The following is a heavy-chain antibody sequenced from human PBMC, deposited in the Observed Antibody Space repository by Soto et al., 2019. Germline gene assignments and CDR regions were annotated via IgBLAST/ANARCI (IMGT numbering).Heavy chain of an antibody. V-gene: IGHV6-1*01. CDR2: TYYRSRWYN. J-gene: IGHJ6*03. D-gene: IGHD1-7*01. Sequence: QVQLQESGPGLVKPSQTLSLTCAISGDSVSSNSAAWNWIRLSPSRGLEWLARTYYRSRWYNDYSVSVRSRITVNPDTSKNQFPLQLTSVPPEDTAVYYCAGTTSHQWYYMDVWGKGTTVTVSS. CDR1: GDSVSSNSAA. CDR3: AGTTSHQWYYMDV.